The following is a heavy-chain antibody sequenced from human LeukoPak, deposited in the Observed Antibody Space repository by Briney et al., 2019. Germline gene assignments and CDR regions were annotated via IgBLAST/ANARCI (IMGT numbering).Heavy chain of an antibody. Sequence: SETLSLTCTVSGGSISSYYWSWIRQHPGKGLEWIGYIYYSGSTYYNPSLKSRVTISVDSSKNQFSLYLTSVTAADTAVYYCARENYYDSSGTFDYWGQGTLVTVSS. CDR3: ARENYYDSSGTFDY. J-gene: IGHJ4*02. D-gene: IGHD3-22*01. CDR2: IYYSGST. V-gene: IGHV4-59*06. CDR1: GGSISSYY.